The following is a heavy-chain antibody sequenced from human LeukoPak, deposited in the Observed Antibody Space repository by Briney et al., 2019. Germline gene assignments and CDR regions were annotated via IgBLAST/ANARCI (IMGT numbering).Heavy chain of an antibody. CDR2: IRSKAYGGTT. CDR1: GFTFGDYA. J-gene: IGHJ6*02. Sequence: GGSLRLSCTASGFTFGDYAMSWFRQAPGKGLEWVGFIRSKAYGGTTEYAASVKGRFTISRDDSKSIAYLQMNSLKTEDTAVYYCTRDVAVTTSYDGMDVWAKGPRSPSP. CDR3: TRDVAVTTSYDGMDV. D-gene: IGHD2-21*02. V-gene: IGHV3-49*03.